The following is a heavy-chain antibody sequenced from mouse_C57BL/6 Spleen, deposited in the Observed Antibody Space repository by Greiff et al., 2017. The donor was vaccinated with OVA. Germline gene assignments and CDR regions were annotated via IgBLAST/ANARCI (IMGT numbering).Heavy chain of an antibody. CDR1: GYTFTSYW. CDR3: ASPVTTVVALYYYAVDY. Sequence: VQLQQSGTVLARPGASVKMSCKTSGYTFTSYWMHWVKQRPGQGLEWIGAIYPGNSDTSYNQKFKGKAKLTAVTSASTAYMELSSLTNEDSAVYYCASPVTTVVALYYYAVDYWGQGTSVTVSA. V-gene: IGHV1-5*01. J-gene: IGHJ4*01. CDR2: IYPGNSDT. D-gene: IGHD1-1*01.